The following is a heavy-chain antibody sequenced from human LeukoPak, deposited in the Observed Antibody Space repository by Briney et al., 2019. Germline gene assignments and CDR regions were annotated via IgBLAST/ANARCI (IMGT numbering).Heavy chain of an antibody. CDR2: INHSGST. CDR1: GGSFSGYY. V-gene: IGHV4-34*01. CDR3: ARGSSGSYFSWFDP. D-gene: IGHD1-26*01. Sequence: SETLSLTCAVYGGSFSGYYWSWIRQPPGKGPEWIGEINHSGSTNYNPSLKSRVTISVDTSKNQFSLKLSSVTAADTAVYYCARGSSGSYFSWFDPWGQGALVTVSS. J-gene: IGHJ5*02.